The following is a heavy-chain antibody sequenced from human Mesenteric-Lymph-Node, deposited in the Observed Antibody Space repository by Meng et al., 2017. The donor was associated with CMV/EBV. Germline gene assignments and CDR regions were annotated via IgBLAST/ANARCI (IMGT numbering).Heavy chain of an antibody. J-gene: IGHJ4*02. V-gene: IGHV3-33*01. CDR2: IWSDGSNE. Sequence: GESLKISCAASGFIFTTYAMHWVRQAPGKGLEWVAVIWSDGSNEYYADSVKGRFTISRDNAKNSLYLQMNSLRAEDTAVYYCARVVGDFWSGYSIYYFDYWGQGTLVTVSS. D-gene: IGHD3-3*01. CDR1: GFIFTTYA. CDR3: ARVVGDFWSGYSIYYFDY.